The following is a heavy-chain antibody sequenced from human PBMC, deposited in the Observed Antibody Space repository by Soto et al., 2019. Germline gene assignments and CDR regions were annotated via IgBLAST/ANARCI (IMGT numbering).Heavy chain of an antibody. D-gene: IGHD6-13*01. CDR2: IKQDGSEK. Sequence: PGGSLRLSCAASGFTFSSYGMSWVRQAPGKGLEWVANIKQDGSEKYYVDSVKGRFTISRDNAKNSLYLQMNSLRAEDTAVYYCARRQQLDYWGQGTLLTVSS. CDR3: ARRQQLDY. CDR1: GFTFSSYG. V-gene: IGHV3-7*01. J-gene: IGHJ4*02.